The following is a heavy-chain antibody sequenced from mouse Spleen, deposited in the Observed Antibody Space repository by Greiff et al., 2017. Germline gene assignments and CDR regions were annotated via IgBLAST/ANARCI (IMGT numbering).Heavy chain of an antibody. J-gene: IGHJ3*01. CDR2: INPSSGYT. Sequence: VQLVESGAELARPGASVKMSCKASGYTFTSYTMHWVKQRPGQGLEWIGYINPSSGYTKYNQKFKDKATLTADKSSSTAYMQLSSLTSEDSAVYYCAIYSNYEWFAYWGQGTLVTVSA. D-gene: IGHD2-5*01. CDR3: AIYSNYEWFAY. CDR1: GYTFTSYT. V-gene: IGHV1-4*01.